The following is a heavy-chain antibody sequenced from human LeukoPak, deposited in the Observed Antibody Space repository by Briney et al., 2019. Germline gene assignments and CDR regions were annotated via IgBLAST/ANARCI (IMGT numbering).Heavy chain of an antibody. V-gene: IGHV1-46*03. D-gene: IGHD3-22*01. CDR2: INPSGGST. J-gene: IGHJ4*02. CDR3: ARDASPIRYYDSSTTTFDY. CDR1: GYTFTGYY. Sequence: ASVKVSCKASGYTFTGYYMHWVRQAPGQGLEWMGIINPSGGSTSYAQKFQGRVTMTRDTSTSTVYMELSSLRSEDTAVYYCARDASPIRYYDSSTTTFDYWGQGTLVTVSS.